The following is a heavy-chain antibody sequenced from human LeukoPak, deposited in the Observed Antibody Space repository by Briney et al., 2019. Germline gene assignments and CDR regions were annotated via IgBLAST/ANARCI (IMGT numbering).Heavy chain of an antibody. Sequence: ASVKVSCKASGYTFTNYDINWVRQATGQGLEWMGWMNPNSGNTGYAQKFQGRVTITRNTSISTAYMELSSLRSEDTAVYYCARGSTIFGVVTTYYFDYWGQGTLVTVSS. D-gene: IGHD3-3*01. CDR2: MNPNSGNT. J-gene: IGHJ4*02. CDR1: GYTFTNYD. CDR3: ARGSTIFGVVTTYYFDY. V-gene: IGHV1-8*03.